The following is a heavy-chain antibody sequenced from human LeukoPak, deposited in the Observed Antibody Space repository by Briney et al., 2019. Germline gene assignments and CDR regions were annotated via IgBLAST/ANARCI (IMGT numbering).Heavy chain of an antibody. D-gene: IGHD2-8*02. CDR3: AGHARGSYLVY. J-gene: IGHJ4*02. Sequence: GGSLRLSCAASGFTFSGYYMSWIRQAPGKGLEWVSLISSTSPRAISYGDSVKGRFTTSRDDGKNSLFLQMNSLRVEDTAMYYCAGHARGSYLVYWGQGILVTVSA. V-gene: IGHV3-11*01. CDR1: GFTFSGYY. CDR2: ISSTSPRAI.